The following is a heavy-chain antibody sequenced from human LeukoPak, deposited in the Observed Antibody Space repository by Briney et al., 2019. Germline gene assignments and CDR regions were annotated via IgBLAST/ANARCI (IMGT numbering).Heavy chain of an antibody. D-gene: IGHD3-10*01. J-gene: IGHJ5*02. CDR2: ISGSGGST. V-gene: IGHV3-23*01. CDR3: ARSAILVRVSPEFDP. Sequence: GGSLRLSCAASGFTFSSYAMSWVRQAPGKGLEWVSAISGSGGSTYYADSVKGRFTISRDNAKNSLYLQMNSLRAEDTAVYYCARSAILVRVSPEFDPWGQGTLVTVSS. CDR1: GFTFSSYA.